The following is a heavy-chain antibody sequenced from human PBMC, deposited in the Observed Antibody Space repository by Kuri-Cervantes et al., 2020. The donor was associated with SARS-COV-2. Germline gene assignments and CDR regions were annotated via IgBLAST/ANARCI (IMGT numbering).Heavy chain of an antibody. J-gene: IGHJ6*02. CDR2: ISAYNGNT. CDR1: GYTFTSYG. Sequence: GESLKVSCKASGYTFTSYGISWVRQAPGQGLEWMGWISAYNGNTNYAQKLQGRVTMTTDTSTSTAYMELRSLRSDDTAVYYCARYITRNPYPYYDILTGYYYGMDVWGQGTTVTVSS. CDR3: ARYITRNPYPYYDILTGYYYGMDV. V-gene: IGHV1-18*01. D-gene: IGHD3-9*01.